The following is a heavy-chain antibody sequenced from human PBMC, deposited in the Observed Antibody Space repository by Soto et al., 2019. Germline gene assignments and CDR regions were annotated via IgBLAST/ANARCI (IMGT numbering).Heavy chain of an antibody. J-gene: IGHJ4*02. D-gene: IGHD6-13*01. CDR3: AREPTGSSSWYGGFDD. Sequence: GGSLRLSCAASGFTFSSYAMHCVRQAPGKGLEWVAVISYDGSNKYYADSVKGRFTISRDNSKNTLYLQMNSLRAEDTAVYYCAREPTGSSSWYGGFDDCGQGPLVTVAS. CDR1: GFTFSSYA. V-gene: IGHV3-30-3*01. CDR2: ISYDGSNK.